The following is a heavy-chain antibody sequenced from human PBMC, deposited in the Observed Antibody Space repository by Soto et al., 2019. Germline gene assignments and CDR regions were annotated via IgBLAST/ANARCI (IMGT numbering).Heavy chain of an antibody. CDR2: ISGSGGST. J-gene: IGHJ4*02. Sequence: GGSLRLSCAASGFTFSSYAMSWVRQAPGKGLEWVSAISGSGGSTYYADSVKGRFTISRDNSKNTLYLQMNSLRAEDTAVYYCAKDRYYYDPRSYFDSWGQGTMVSVCS. D-gene: IGHD3-22*01. CDR1: GFTFSSYA. V-gene: IGHV3-23*01. CDR3: AKDRYYYDPRSYFDS.